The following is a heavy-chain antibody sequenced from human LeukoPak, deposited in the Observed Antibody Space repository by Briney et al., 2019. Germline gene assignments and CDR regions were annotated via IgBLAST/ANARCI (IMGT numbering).Heavy chain of an antibody. J-gene: IGHJ6*02. CDR3: AKDLVTGVDTAMVNYYYYGMDV. D-gene: IGHD5-18*01. V-gene: IGHV3-30*18. Sequence: PGRSLRLSCAASGFTFSSYGMHWVRQAPGKGLEWVAVISYDGSNEYYADSVKGRFTISRDNSKNTLYLQMNSLRAEDTAVYYCAKDLVTGVDTAMVNYYYYGMDVWGQGTTVTVSS. CDR2: ISYDGSNE. CDR1: GFTFSSYG.